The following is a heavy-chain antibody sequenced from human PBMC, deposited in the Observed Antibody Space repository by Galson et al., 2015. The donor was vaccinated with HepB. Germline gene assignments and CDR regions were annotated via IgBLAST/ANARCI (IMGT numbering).Heavy chain of an antibody. Sequence: SLRLSCAASGFTFSSYAMSWVRQAPGKGLEWVSAISGSGGSTYYADSVKGRFTISRDDSKNTLYLQMNSLRAEDTAVYYCAKLEAAVYYGYFDYWGQGTLVTVSS. CDR3: AKLEAAVYYGYFDY. CDR1: GFTFSSYA. CDR2: ISGSGGST. D-gene: IGHD3-9*01. V-gene: IGHV3-23*01. J-gene: IGHJ4*02.